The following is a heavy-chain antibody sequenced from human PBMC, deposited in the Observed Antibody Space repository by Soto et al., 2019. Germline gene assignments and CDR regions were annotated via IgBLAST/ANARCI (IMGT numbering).Heavy chain of an antibody. J-gene: IGHJ4*02. D-gene: IGHD3-16*01. V-gene: IGHV3-30*18. CDR2: ISYDGSNK. CDR3: AKDPKVLTYYFVY. CDR1: GFTFSSYG. Sequence: PGGSLRLSCAASGFTFSSYGMHWVRQAPGKGLEWVAVISYDGSNKYYADSVKGRFTISRDNSKNTLYLQMNSLRAEDTAVYYCAKDPKVLTYYFVYWGQGTLVTVSS.